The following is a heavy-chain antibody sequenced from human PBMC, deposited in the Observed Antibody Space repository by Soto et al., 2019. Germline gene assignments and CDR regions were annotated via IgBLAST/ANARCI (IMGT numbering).Heavy chain of an antibody. CDR1: GGSVSSESHY. CDR3: ARDQYDFRSGSYYYAMEV. Sequence: QVQLQESGPGLVKPSETLSLTCTVSGGSVSSESHYRSWMRQTPGKGMEWIGYTDYTGSNNYNPSLKGRVTMSVDTSRDQVSLRLRSVTRADTAVYYCARDQYDFRSGSYYYAMEVWGQGTKVTVSS. V-gene: IGHV4-61*01. J-gene: IGHJ6*02. D-gene: IGHD3-3*01. CDR2: TDYTGSN.